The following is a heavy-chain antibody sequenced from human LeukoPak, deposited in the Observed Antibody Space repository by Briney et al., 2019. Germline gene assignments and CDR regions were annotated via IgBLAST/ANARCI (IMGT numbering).Heavy chain of an antibody. Sequence: SETLSLTCSVSGDSISIYYWSWIRQPPGKGLEWIGYIYNSGSTNYNPSLKSRVTISVDTSKNQFSLKLTSVTAADTAVYYCASGAVLSPFDPWGQGALVTVSS. CDR3: ASGAVLSPFDP. V-gene: IGHV4-59*01. D-gene: IGHD3-3*02. CDR1: GDSISIYY. J-gene: IGHJ5*02. CDR2: IYNSGST.